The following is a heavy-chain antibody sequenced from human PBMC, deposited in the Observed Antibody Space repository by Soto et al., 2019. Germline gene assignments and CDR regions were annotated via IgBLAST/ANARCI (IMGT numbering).Heavy chain of an antibody. CDR3: ARDLRCSGGSCYTIDYYYYMDF. D-gene: IGHD2-15*01. CDR2: TYYRSKWYN. J-gene: IGHJ6*03. Sequence: SQTLSLTCAISGDSVSSNSAAWNWIRQSPSRGLEWLGRTYYRSKWYNDYAVSVKSRITINPDTSKNQFSLQLNSVTPEDTAVYYCARDLRCSGGSCYTIDYYYYMDFWGKGTTVTVSS. V-gene: IGHV6-1*01. CDR1: GDSVSSNSAA.